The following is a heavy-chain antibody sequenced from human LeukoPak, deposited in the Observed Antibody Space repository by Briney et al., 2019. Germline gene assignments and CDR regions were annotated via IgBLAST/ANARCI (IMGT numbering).Heavy chain of an antibody. D-gene: IGHD3-3*01. CDR1: GGCISSSSHY. J-gene: IGHJ4*02. V-gene: IGHV4-39*01. Sequence: PSETLSLTCTVSGGCISSSSHYWAWIRQSPGTGLEWIGSIYYSGSTYYNPSLKSRATISVDTSKNQISLKVSSVTAADSALYFCARQRTSGSASNLRVAQIDSWGRGTLVTVSS. CDR3: ARQRTSGSASNLRVAQIDS. CDR2: IYYSGST.